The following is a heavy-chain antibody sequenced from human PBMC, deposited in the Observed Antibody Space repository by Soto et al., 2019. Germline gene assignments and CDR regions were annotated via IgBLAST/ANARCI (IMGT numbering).Heavy chain of an antibody. V-gene: IGHV4-59*01. CDR2: IYYRGST. CDR3: ARFNWYFDL. Sequence: QVQLQESGPGLVKPSETLSLTCTVSGGSISSYYWSWIRQPPGKGLEWIGYIYYRGSTNYNPSLKRRVTISVDTSKNQFPLKLSSVTAADTAMYYCARFNWYFDLWGRGTLVTVSS. J-gene: IGHJ2*01. CDR1: GGSISSYY.